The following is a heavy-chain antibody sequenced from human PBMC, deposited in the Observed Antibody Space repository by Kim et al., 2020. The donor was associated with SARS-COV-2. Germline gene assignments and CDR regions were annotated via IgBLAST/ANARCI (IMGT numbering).Heavy chain of an antibody. V-gene: IGHV1-46*01. Sequence: AQKFQGRVTMTRDTSTSTVYMELSSLRSEDTAVYYCAREDTAMVGYGMDVWGQGTTVTVSS. J-gene: IGHJ6*02. CDR3: AREDTAMVGYGMDV. D-gene: IGHD5-18*01.